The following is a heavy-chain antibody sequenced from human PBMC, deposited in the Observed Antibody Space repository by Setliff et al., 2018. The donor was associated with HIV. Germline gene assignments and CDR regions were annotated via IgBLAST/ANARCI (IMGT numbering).Heavy chain of an antibody. J-gene: IGHJ6*03. Sequence: GASVKVSCKASGYTFTGYYMHWVRQAPGQGLEWMGRINPNSGGTNYAQKFQGRVTMTRDTSISTAYMELSRLRSDDTAVYYCARETYYYDNPQYYYYYMDVWGKGTTVTVSS. CDR3: ARETYYYDNPQYYYYYMDV. D-gene: IGHD3-22*01. CDR1: GYTFTGYY. CDR2: INPNSGGT. V-gene: IGHV1-2*06.